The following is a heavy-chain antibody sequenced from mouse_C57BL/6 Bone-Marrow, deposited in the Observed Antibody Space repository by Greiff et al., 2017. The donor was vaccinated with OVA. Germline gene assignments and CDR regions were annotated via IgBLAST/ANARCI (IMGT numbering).Heavy chain of an antibody. J-gene: IGHJ1*03. D-gene: IGHD3-3*01. CDR3: AGEGWDWYYDV. CDR2: INYDGSST. Sequence: EVKVVESEGGLVQPGSSMKLSCTASGFTFSDYYMAWVRQVPEKGLEWVANINYDGSSTYYLDSLKSRFIISRDNATNILYLQMSSLTSEDTATDYCAGEGWDWYYDVWGTGTTVTVSS. CDR1: GFTFSDYY. V-gene: IGHV5-16*01.